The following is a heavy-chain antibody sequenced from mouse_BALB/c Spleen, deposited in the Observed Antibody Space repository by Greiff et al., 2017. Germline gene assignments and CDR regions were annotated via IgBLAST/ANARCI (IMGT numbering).Heavy chain of an antibody. Sequence: EVKVEESGGGLVQPGGSLKLSCAASGFTFSSYTMSWVRQTPEKRLEWVAYISNGGGSTYYPDTVKGRFTISRDNAKNTLYLQMSSLKSEDTAMYYCASSTDYYGSSYWYFDVWGAGTTVTVSS. V-gene: IGHV5-12-2*01. J-gene: IGHJ1*01. CDR1: GFTFSSYT. D-gene: IGHD1-1*01. CDR3: ASSTDYYGSSYWYFDV. CDR2: ISNGGGST.